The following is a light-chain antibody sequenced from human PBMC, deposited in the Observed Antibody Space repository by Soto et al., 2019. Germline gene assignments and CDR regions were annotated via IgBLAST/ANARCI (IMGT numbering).Light chain of an antibody. CDR1: QSVSSSF. CDR2: ATS. Sequence: EIVLTQSPGTLSLSSGERATLSCRASQSVSSSFLAWYQQKPGQAPRLILYATSSRATGITDRFSVGGSGTDCTLTISRLEPEDLEVYYCQQYGSSPCTFGQGTKLEIK. J-gene: IGKJ2*02. CDR3: QQYGSSPCT. V-gene: IGKV3-20*01.